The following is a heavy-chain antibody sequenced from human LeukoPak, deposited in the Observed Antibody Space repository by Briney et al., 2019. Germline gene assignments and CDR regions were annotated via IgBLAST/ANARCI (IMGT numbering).Heavy chain of an antibody. V-gene: IGHV1-18*01. CDR1: GYTFTSYA. J-gene: IGHJ4*02. Sequence: ASVKVSCKASGYTFTSYAMNWVRQAPGQGLEWMGWISTYSANTNYAQKLQGRVTMTTDTSTSTAYMELRSLRSDDTAVYYCARGHDFGDYVIDYWGQGTLVTVSS. CDR3: ARGHDFGDYVIDY. D-gene: IGHD4-17*01. CDR2: ISTYSANT.